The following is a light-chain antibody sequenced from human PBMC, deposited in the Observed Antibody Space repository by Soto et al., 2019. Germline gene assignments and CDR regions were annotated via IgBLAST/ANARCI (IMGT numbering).Light chain of an antibody. CDR2: KAS. J-gene: IGKJ1*01. V-gene: IGKV1-5*03. CDR3: QQYNSYST. CDR1: QYISTW. Sequence: DIQMTQSPSTLSASVGDRVTITCRASQYISTWLAWYQQKPGKAPKLLISKASSLESGVPSRLSDSGSGTELPLTISSLQPDDFATYYCQQYNSYSTFGQGTKVEVK.